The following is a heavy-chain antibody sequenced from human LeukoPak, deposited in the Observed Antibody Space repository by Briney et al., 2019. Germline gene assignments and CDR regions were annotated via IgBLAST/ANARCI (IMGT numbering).Heavy chain of an antibody. CDR1: GGSISSYY. CDR3: ARGLYSYGYSYFDY. Sequence: SETLSLTCTVSGGSISSYYWSWIRQPPGKGLEWIGYIYTSGSTNYNPSLKSRVTMSVDTSKNQPSLKLSSVTAADTAVYYCARGLYSYGYSYFDYWGQGTLVTVSS. D-gene: IGHD5-18*01. CDR2: IYTSGST. J-gene: IGHJ4*02. V-gene: IGHV4-4*08.